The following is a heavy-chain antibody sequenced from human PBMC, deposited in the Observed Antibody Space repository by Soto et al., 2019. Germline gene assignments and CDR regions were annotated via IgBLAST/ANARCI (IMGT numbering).Heavy chain of an antibody. Sequence: LRLSCAASGFTFSSYGMHWVRQAPGKGLEWVAVISYDGSNKYYADSVKGRFTISRDNSKNTLYLQMNSLRAEDTAVYYCAKDGGSPWAPTNSWGQGTLVTVSS. D-gene: IGHD2-8*01. CDR3: AKDGGSPWAPTNS. CDR2: ISYDGSNK. CDR1: GFTFSSYG. J-gene: IGHJ5*02. V-gene: IGHV3-30*18.